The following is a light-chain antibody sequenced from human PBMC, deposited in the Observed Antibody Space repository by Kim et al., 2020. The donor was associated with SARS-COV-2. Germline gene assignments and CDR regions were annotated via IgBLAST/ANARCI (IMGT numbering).Light chain of an antibody. Sequence: LTQPPSASGSPGQSVTISCTGTSSDVGGYNSVSWYQQHPGKAPKLMIYEVSKRPSGVPDRFSGSKSGNTASLTVSGLQAEDEADYYCTSYAGSNNYVFGTGTKVTVL. CDR2: EVS. CDR1: SSDVGGYNS. V-gene: IGLV2-8*01. J-gene: IGLJ1*01. CDR3: TSYAGSNNYV.